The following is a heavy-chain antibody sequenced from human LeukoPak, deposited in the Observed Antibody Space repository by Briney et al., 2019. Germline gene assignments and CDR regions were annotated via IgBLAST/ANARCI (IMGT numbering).Heavy chain of an antibody. V-gene: IGHV3-53*01. D-gene: IGHD3-10*01. J-gene: IGHJ4*02. CDR1: GFTVSSNF. Sequence: GGSLRLSCAASGFTVSSNFMSGVREAPGKGREGGAIIYSGGSTDHADSVKGRFTISRDNSKNPLYLQMSSLRAEDTALYYCAKDDSYYYGSGSYSLGGGQGTLVTVSS. CDR2: IYSGGST. CDR3: AKDDSYYYGSGSYSLG.